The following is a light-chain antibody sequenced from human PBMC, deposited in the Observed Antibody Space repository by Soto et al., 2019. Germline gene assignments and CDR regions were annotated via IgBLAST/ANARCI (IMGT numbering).Light chain of an antibody. J-gene: IGKJ1*01. CDR2: GAS. V-gene: IGKV3-20*01. CDR3: QQYGSSPWT. Sequence: EIVLTQSPGTLSLSPGERVTLSCRASQTISNNYLAWYQQKPGQAPRLLIYGASSRATGIPDRFSGSGSGTDFTLTINRLEPEDFAGYYCQQYGSSPWTFGQGTKVEIK. CDR1: QTISNNY.